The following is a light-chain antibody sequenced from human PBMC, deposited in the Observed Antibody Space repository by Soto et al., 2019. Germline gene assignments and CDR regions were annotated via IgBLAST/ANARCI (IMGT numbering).Light chain of an antibody. CDR1: ISDVGDYNY. CDR2: DVS. CDR3: SSYRSSSPLVV. V-gene: IGLV2-14*01. J-gene: IGLJ2*01. Sequence: QSALTQPASVSGSPGQSITISCTGTISDVGDYNYVSWYQQHPDKAPKLMIYDVSNRPSGVSNRVSGSKSGNTASLTISGLHPEDEADYYCSSYRSSSPLVVFGGGTKLTVL.